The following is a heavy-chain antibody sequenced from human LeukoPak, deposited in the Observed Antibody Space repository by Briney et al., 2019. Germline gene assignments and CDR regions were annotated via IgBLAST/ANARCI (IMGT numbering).Heavy chain of an antibody. D-gene: IGHD1-26*01. V-gene: IGHV1-2*02. J-gene: IGHJ4*02. CDR1: GYTFTGYY. Sequence: ASVKVSCKASGYTFTGYYMHWVRQAPGQGLEWMGLINPNSGGTNYAQKFQGRVTMTRDTSISTAYMELSRLRSDDTAVYYCASHRSSGRKAYDEYWGQGTLVTVSS. CDR2: INPNSGGT. CDR3: ASHRSSGRKAYDEY.